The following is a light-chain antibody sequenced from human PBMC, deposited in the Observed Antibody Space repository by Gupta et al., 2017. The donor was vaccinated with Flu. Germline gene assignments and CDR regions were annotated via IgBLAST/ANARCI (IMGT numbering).Light chain of an antibody. Sequence: PSSLSASGGERITITCRASQDIRDSLAWYQHKPGKGPSLLIYAASTLHSGVPSRFRGSGSGTEFTLTISSLQPEDVATYYCQKFNGAPLTFGGGTKVEI. J-gene: IGKJ4*01. CDR2: AAS. CDR3: QKFNGAPLT. V-gene: IGKV1-27*01. CDR1: QDIRDS.